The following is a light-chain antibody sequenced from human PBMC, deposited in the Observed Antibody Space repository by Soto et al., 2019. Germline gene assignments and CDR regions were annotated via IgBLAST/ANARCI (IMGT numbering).Light chain of an antibody. V-gene: IGKV3-15*01. J-gene: IGKJ4*01. CDR2: DAS. CDR3: QQYNSYSPLT. CDR1: QSVSDT. Sequence: IVMAYYPATLSVSPGGRATLSWMASQSVSDTLSCYQQKPAQPPSILIHDASTRATAFPARFSGSGSGTDFTLTISSLQPADFATYYCQQYNSYSPLTFGGGTKVDIK.